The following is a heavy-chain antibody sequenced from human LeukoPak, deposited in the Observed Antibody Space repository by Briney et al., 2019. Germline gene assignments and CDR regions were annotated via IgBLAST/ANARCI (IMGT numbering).Heavy chain of an antibody. D-gene: IGHD6-13*01. CDR1: GGSISSYY. Sequence: SETLSLTCTVSGGSISSYYWGWIRQPPGKRLDWIGYIYYSGSTNYNPSLKCRVTISVDTSKNQFSLKLSSVTAADTAVYYCARAGGSWFPTIDYWGQGTLVTVSS. J-gene: IGHJ4*02. CDR3: ARAGGSWFPTIDY. V-gene: IGHV4-59*01. CDR2: IYYSGST.